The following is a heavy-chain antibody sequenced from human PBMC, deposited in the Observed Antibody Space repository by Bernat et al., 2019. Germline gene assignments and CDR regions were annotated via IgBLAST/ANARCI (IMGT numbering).Heavy chain of an antibody. D-gene: IGHD3-10*01. V-gene: IGHV3-7*01. J-gene: IGHJ6*02. CDR1: GFTFGSYW. Sequence: EMQLVESGGGLVQPGGSLRLSCTASGFTFGSYWMHWVRQAPGKGLEWVANIRQDGSEKYYADTVNGRFPISRETAKNSLYPHMSSLRAGDTAVYYCGKIRVIIPRSYDCDLDVGGQGTTVPVSS. CDR3: GKIRVIIPRSYDCDLDV. CDR2: IRQDGSEK.